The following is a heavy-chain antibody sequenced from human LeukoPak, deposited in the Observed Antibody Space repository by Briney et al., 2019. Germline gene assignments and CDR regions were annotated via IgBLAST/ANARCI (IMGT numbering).Heavy chain of an antibody. J-gene: IGHJ5*02. V-gene: IGHV3-48*02. CDR2: ISDISDTLI. CDR1: GFPFSASS. CDR3: ARVRGSTLGRAYLDP. D-gene: IGHD2-15*01. Sequence: GGSLRLSCLASGFPFSASSMSWVRQAPGKGLEWVSYISDISDTLIKYTDCVKGRFTISRDNARNLVYLQMNSLRDEDTAVYYRARVRGSTLGRAYLDPWGQGTRVTVSS.